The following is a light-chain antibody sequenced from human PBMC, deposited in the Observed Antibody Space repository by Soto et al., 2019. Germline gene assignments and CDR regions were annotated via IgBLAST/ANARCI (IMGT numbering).Light chain of an antibody. CDR2: LGS. Sequence: DIVMTQSPLSLPVTPGEPASISCRSSQSLLHSNGFNYLHWYLQKPGQSPQLLIYLGSNRASGVPDRFSGSGSGTDFTLKINRVEAEDIGVYYCMQALQSPRTFGQGTKVEV. V-gene: IGKV2-28*01. J-gene: IGKJ1*01. CDR3: MQALQSPRT. CDR1: QSLLHSNGFNY.